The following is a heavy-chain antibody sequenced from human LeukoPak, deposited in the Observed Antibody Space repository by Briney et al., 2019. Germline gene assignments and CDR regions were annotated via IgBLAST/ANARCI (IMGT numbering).Heavy chain of an antibody. J-gene: IGHJ6*03. CDR2: INTHTGNP. V-gene: IGHV7-4-1*02. Sequence: GASVKVSCKASGYTFTSYAMNWVRLAPGQGLEWMGWINTHTGNPTYAQGFTGRFVFSLDTSVSTAYLQISSLKAEDTAVYYCARVGYYYGSGSYYFLTGIGYVDVWGKGTTVTVSS. CDR1: GYTFTSYA. D-gene: IGHD3-10*01. CDR3: ARVGYYYGSGSYYFLTGIGYVDV.